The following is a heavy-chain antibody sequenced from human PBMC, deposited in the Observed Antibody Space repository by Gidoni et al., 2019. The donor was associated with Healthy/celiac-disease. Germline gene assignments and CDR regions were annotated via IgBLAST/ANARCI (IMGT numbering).Heavy chain of an antibody. CDR3: TTGRHVATSFPYYYYYGMDV. CDR2: IKSKTDGGTT. D-gene: IGHD5-12*01. CDR1: GFTFSNAW. J-gene: IGHJ6*02. Sequence: EVQLVESGGGLVKPGGSLRLSCAASGFTFSNAWMSWVRQAPGKGLEWVGRIKSKTDGGTTDYAAPVKGRFTISRDDSKNTLYLQMNSLKTEDTAVYYCTTGRHVATSFPYYYYYGMDVWGQGTTVTVSS. V-gene: IGHV3-15*01.